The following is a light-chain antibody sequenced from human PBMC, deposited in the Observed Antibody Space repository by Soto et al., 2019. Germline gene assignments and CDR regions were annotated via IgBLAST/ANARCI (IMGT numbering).Light chain of an antibody. CDR1: SSDVGGYNY. Sequence: QSALTQPASVSGSPGQSITTSCTGTSSDVGGYNYVSWYQQHPGKAPKLMIYDVSNRPSGVSNRFSGSKSGNTASLTISGLQAGDEADYYCSSYTSSSTVFGTGTKVTVL. CDR2: DVS. CDR3: SSYTSSSTV. J-gene: IGLJ1*01. V-gene: IGLV2-14*01.